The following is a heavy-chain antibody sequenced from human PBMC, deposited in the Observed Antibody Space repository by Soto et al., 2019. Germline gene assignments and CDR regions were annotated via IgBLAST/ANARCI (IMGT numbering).Heavy chain of an antibody. CDR1: GFTFSDYY. V-gene: IGHV3-11*05. J-gene: IGHJ4*02. CDR2: ISSSTSHT. Sequence: QVQLVESGGGLVKPGGSLRLSCAVSGFTFSDYYMTWIRQAPGKGLEWVSYISSSTSHTNYADSVKGRFTISRDNAKNALFLQMNSVRAEDTAAYYCARGRGAAADYFDFWGQGTLVTVSS. D-gene: IGHD6-13*01. CDR3: ARGRGAAADYFDF.